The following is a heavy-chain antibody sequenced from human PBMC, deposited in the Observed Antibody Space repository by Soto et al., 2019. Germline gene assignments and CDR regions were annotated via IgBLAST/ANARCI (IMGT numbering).Heavy chain of an antibody. CDR1: GFVFSDFQ. J-gene: IGHJ4*02. CDR2: ITGTSAFT. Sequence: GGSLRLSCAASGFVFSDFQFNWVRQAPGGGLEWLSSITGTSAFTEYTESIEGRFTISRDNPNKLLFLHMDNLRPEDTAVYYCARDNLAFQGAFDLWGQGTLVTVSS. CDR3: ARDNLAFQGAFDL. V-gene: IGHV3-21*01. D-gene: IGHD3-16*01.